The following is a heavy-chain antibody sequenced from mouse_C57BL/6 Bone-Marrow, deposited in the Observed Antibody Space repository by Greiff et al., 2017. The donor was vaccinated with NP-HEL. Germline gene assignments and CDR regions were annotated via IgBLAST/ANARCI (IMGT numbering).Heavy chain of an antibody. V-gene: IGHV1-61*01. CDR3: ARARDYEDFDV. D-gene: IGHD2-4*01. CDR1: GYTFTSYW. Sequence: QVQLQQPGAELVRPGSSVKLSCKASGYTFTSYWMDWVKQRPGQGLEWIGNIYPSDSETHYNQKFKDKATLTVDKSSSTAYMQLSSLTSEDSAVYYCARARDYEDFDVWGTGTTVTVSS. CDR2: IYPSDSET. J-gene: IGHJ1*03.